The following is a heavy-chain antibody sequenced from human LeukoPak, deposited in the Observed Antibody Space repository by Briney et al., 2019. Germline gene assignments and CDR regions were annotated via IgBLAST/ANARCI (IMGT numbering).Heavy chain of an antibody. CDR1: GYTFTSYY. CDR3: ARDLGVVVVPAAIWARPLDY. J-gene: IGHJ4*02. CDR2: IIPIFGTA. V-gene: IGHV1-69*13. D-gene: IGHD2-2*02. Sequence: ASVKVSCKASGYTFTSYYMHWVRQAPGQGLEWMGGIIPIFGTANYAQKFQGRVTITADESTSTAYMGLSSLRSEDTAVYYCARDLGVVVVPAAIWARPLDYWGQGTLVTVSS.